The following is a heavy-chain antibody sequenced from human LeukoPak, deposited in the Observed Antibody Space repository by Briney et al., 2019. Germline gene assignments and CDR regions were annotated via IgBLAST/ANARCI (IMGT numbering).Heavy chain of an antibody. D-gene: IGHD5-18*01. CDR1: GGSISSSY. J-gene: IGHJ3*02. CDR3: VESGNRGYSYGYSAFDI. Sequence: SETLSLTCTVSGGSISSSYWSWIRQPPGRGLEWIGYTSYSGSPDYNPSLKGRVTMSVDTSKNQFSLKLTSVIAADTAVYYCVESGNRGYSYGYSAFDIWGQGTTVTVSS. V-gene: IGHV4-59*08. CDR2: TSYSGSP.